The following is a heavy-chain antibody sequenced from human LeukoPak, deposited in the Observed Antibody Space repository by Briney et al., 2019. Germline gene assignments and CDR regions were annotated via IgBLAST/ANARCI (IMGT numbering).Heavy chain of an antibody. CDR3: ARGGNSRCWYFHY. V-gene: IGHV3-21*01. J-gene: IGHJ4*02. CDR1: GFTFGSYS. D-gene: IGHD6-13*01. Sequence: PGGSLRLSCAASGFTFGSYSMNWVRQAPGKGLEWVSSISCSSSYISYADSVKGRFTISRDNAKNSLYLQTNRLRAEDTAVYYCARGGNSRCWYFHYWGQGTLVTVSS. CDR2: ISCSSSYI.